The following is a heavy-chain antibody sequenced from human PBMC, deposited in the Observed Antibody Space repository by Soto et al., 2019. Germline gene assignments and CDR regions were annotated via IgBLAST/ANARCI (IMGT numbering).Heavy chain of an antibody. CDR2: IIGAGDDA. CDR3: VKGSATSRPYYFDY. J-gene: IGHJ4*02. V-gene: IGHV3-23*01. CDR1: GLRCSNYA. Sequence: LXLSCAAAGLRCSNYAMGWVRQAPGKGLEWVSAIIGAGDDAFHADSVKGRLTISRDNSRNMVFLQMNSLRADDTALYYCVKGSATSRPYYFDYWGQGTLVTVSS.